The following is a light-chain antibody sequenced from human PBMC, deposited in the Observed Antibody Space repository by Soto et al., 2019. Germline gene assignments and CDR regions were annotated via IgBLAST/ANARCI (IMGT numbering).Light chain of an antibody. V-gene: IGKV3-20*01. CDR3: HQYGTSPYT. CDR2: GAS. Sequence: EIVLTQSPGTPSLSPGERATLSCRASQSGRSNYLAWYQQKSGQAPRLLVYGASSRATGIPDTFSGSGSGTDFTITISRLEPEDCAVYYCHQYGTSPYTFGQGTKLEIK. J-gene: IGKJ2*01. CDR1: QSGRSNY.